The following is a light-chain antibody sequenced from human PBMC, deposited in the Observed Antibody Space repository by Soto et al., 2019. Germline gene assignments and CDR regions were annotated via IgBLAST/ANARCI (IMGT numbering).Light chain of an antibody. CDR3: CSYGSISSYL. V-gene: IGLV2-23*01. Sequence: QSVLPQPASVSGSPGQSITISCTGTSSEIGSDNLVSWYHQHPGKEPKLIIYEGSKRPSGASNRISGSKSGNTASLTISGLQVEDEAVYYCCSYGSISSYLFGRRTKVTV. CDR2: EGS. CDR1: SSEIGSDNL. J-gene: IGLJ6*01.